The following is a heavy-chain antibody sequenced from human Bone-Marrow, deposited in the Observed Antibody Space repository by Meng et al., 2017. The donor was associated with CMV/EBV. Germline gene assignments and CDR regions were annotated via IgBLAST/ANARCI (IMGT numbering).Heavy chain of an antibody. Sequence: ASVKVSCKASGGTFSSYAISWVRQAPGQGLEWMGWMNPNSGNTGYAQKFQGRVTMTRNTSISTAYMELSSLRSEDTAVYYCARFGLYCSSTSCYDENWFDPWGQGTLVTVSS. CDR3: ARFGLYCSSTSCYDENWFDP. CDR2: MNPNSGNT. D-gene: IGHD2-2*01. J-gene: IGHJ5*02. V-gene: IGHV1-8*02. CDR1: GGTFSSYA.